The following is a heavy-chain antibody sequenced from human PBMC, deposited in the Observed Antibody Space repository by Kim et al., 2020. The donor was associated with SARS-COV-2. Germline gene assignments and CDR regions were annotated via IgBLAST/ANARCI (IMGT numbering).Heavy chain of an antibody. J-gene: IGHJ4*02. D-gene: IGHD3-10*01. Sequence: TIYYADSVKGRFTISRDNAKNSLYLQMNSLGDEGTAVYYCARDGSGSVDYWGQGTLVTVSS. CDR3: ARDGSGSVDY. CDR2: TI. V-gene: IGHV3-48*02.